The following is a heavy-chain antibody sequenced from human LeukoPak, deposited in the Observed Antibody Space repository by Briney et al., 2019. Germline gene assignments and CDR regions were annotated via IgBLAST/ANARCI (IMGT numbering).Heavy chain of an antibody. D-gene: IGHD6-13*01. CDR1: GFTFGRYA. V-gene: IGHV3-23*01. CDR3: AKASYTRDAGY. CDR2: ISGNCGSP. Sequence: PGGSLRLSCAASGFTFGRYAMSWVRQAPGKGLECVSGISGNCGSPDYADSVKGRFTISRDNSKNTLYLQMNSLRPEDTAVYYCAKASYTRDAGYWGQGTLVTVSS. J-gene: IGHJ4*02.